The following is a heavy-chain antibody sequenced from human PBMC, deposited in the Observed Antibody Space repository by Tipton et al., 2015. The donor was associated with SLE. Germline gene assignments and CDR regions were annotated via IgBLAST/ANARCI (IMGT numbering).Heavy chain of an antibody. J-gene: IGHJ6*03. CDR1: GGSFSGYY. CDR3: GRDRRITMIRGNMDV. D-gene: IGHD3-22*01. Sequence: LSCAVYGGSFSGYYWSWIRQPPGKGLEWIGEINHSGSTNYNPSLKSRVTISVDTSKNQFSLKVSSVTAADTAVYYCGRDRRITMIRGNMDVWGKGTTVTVSS. V-gene: IGHV4-34*01. CDR2: INHSGST.